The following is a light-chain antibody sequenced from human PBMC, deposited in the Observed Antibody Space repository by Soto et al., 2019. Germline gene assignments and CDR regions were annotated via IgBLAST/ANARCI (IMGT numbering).Light chain of an antibody. CDR2: WAS. J-gene: IGKJ2*01. V-gene: IGKV4-1*01. CDR1: QNVLYSSNNENY. Sequence: DIVMIQSPDSLAVSLGERATINCKSSQNVLYSSNNENYLAWFQQKPGQPPKLLIYWASTRESGVPDRFSGSGSGTDFTLTISSLQAEDVAVYYCQQYYSTPYTFVQGTKLEIK. CDR3: QQYYSTPYT.